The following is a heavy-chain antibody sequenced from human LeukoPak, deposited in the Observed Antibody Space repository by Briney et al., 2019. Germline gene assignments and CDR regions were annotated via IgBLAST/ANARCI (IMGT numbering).Heavy chain of an antibody. Sequence: GGSLRLSCAASGFTFSSYAMHWVRQAPGKGLEWVAVISYDGSNKYYADSVKGRFTISRDNSKNTLYLQMNSLRAEDTAVYYCARAQYCYDILTGYGMGYWGQGTLVTVSS. CDR2: ISYDGSNK. CDR3: ARAQYCYDILTGYGMGY. J-gene: IGHJ4*02. CDR1: GFTFSSYA. V-gene: IGHV3-30-3*01. D-gene: IGHD3-9*01.